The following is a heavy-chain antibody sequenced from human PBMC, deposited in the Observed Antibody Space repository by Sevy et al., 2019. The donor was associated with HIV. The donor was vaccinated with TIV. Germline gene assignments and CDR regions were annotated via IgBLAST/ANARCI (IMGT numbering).Heavy chain of an antibody. V-gene: IGHV4-34*01. J-gene: IGHJ4*02. CDR2: INHSGST. D-gene: IGHD6-13*01. Sequence: SEILSLTCAVYGRSFSGYYWSWIRQPPGKGLEWIGEINHSGSTNYNPSLKSRVTISVDTSKNQFSLKLSSVTAADTAVYYCARAPGYSSSWYMYWGQGTLVTVSS. CDR3: ARAPGYSSSWYMY. CDR1: GRSFSGYY.